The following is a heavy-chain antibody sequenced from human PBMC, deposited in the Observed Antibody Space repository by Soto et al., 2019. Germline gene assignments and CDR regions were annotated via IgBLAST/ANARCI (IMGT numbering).Heavy chain of an antibody. J-gene: IGHJ4*02. CDR3: ARHFGGSGGTSEIDY. CDR2: IYPEDSNT. V-gene: IGHV5-51*01. D-gene: IGHD3-16*01. Sequence: PGESLKISCKGSGYSFTKDWIGWVRQMPGKGLEWIGIIYPEDSNTKYSPSFQGQVTISVDKSISNAYLQWSSLKASDTAMYFCARHFGGSGGTSEIDYWGQGALVTVPQ. CDR1: GYSFTKDW.